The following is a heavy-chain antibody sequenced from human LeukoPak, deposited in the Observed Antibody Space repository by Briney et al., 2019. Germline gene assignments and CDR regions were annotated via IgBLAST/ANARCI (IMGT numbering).Heavy chain of an antibody. D-gene: IGHD3-10*01. CDR1: GFTFSSYS. J-gene: IGHJ4*02. Sequence: GGSLRLSCAASGFTFSSYSMIWVRQAPGKGLEWVSSISSSSSYIYYADSVKGRFTISRDNAKDSLYLQMNSLRAEDTAVYYCARDSYYGSGSYYFDYWGQGTLVTVSS. CDR3: ARDSYYGSGSYYFDY. CDR2: ISSSSSYI. V-gene: IGHV3-21*01.